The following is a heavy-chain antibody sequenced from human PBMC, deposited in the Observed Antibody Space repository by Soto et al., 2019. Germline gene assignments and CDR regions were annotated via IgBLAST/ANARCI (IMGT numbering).Heavy chain of an antibody. CDR3: ARLEGLASISYYFDF. V-gene: IGHV4-39*01. CDR2: IYFRGNT. D-gene: IGHD3-9*01. J-gene: IGHJ4*02. Sequence: SETLSLTCSVSGDSINSDKYYWGWIRQPPGKGLEWIGSIYFRGNTYYNPSLQTRVTISLDKSKSQFSLKLNSVTAADSAVYFCARLEGLASISYYFDFWGQGALVTVSS. CDR1: GDSINSDKYY.